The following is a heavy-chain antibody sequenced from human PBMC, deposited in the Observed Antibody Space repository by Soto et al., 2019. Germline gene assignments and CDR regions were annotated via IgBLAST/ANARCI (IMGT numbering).Heavy chain of an antibody. V-gene: IGHV1-2*02. CDR3: ARDSGIPGRYWYFGL. CDR1: GYTFSDYF. D-gene: IGHD2-21*01. J-gene: IGHJ2*01. Sequence: QVQLVQSGAEVKKPGASVKVSCTTYGYTFSDYFLHWVRQAPGQGPEWMGFINPKRGGTEYAQTFQGRVTMTRDTSASTVYMDLSGLTSADTAIYYCARDSGIPGRYWYFGLWGRGTLVTVSS. CDR2: INPKRGGT.